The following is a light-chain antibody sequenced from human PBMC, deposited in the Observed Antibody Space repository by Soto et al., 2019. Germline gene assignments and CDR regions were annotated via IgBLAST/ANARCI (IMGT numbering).Light chain of an antibody. J-gene: IGKJ3*01. V-gene: IGKV3-15*01. CDR1: QSVSSI. CDR2: GAS. CDR3: QQYSNWPS. Sequence: EIVMTQSPATLSVSPGERATLSYRASQSVSSILAWYQQKPGQAPRLLIYGASTRATGIPARFSGSGSGTEFTLTISSLQSEDFAVYYCQQYSNWPSFGPGTKVDIK.